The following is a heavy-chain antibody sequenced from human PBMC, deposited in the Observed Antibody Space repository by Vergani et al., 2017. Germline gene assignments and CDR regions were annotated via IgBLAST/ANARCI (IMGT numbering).Heavy chain of an antibody. CDR1: GYSFTSYW. J-gene: IGHJ4*02. CDR2: IYPGDSYT. Sequence: EVQLVQSGAEVKKPGESLKISCKGSGYSFTSYWIGWVRQMPGKGLEWMGIIYPGDSYTRYSPSFQGQVTISADKSISTAYLQWSSLKASDTAMYYCARQLPSYSSSWYGEFDYWGQGTLVTVSS. V-gene: IGHV5-51*01. D-gene: IGHD6-13*01. CDR3: ARQLPSYSSSWYGEFDY.